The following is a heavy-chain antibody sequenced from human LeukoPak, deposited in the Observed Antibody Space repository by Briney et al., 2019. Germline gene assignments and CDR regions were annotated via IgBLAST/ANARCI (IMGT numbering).Heavy chain of an antibody. CDR3: AKDLAYYYGSDGDWFDP. Sequence: GGSLRLSCAASGFTFSSYSMNWVRQAPGKGLEWVSYISSSSSTIYYADSVKGRFTISRDNAKNSLYLQMNSLRAEDTAVYYCAKDLAYYYGSDGDWFDPWGQGTLVTVSS. D-gene: IGHD3-10*01. J-gene: IGHJ5*02. V-gene: IGHV3-48*01. CDR1: GFTFSSYS. CDR2: ISSSSSTI.